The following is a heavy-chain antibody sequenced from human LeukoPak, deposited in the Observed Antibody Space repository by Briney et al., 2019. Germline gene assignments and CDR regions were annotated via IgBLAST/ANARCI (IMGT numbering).Heavy chain of an antibody. CDR3: ARGPTRYYFDC. Sequence: PSETLSLTCTVSSGSISSYYWRWIRQPPGKGLEWIGYIFYSGSTNYNPSLKSRVTISVDTSKNQFSLGLSSVTAADTGVYYCARGPTRYYFDCWGQGTLVTVSS. V-gene: IGHV4-59*01. CDR1: SGSISSYY. D-gene: IGHD4-17*01. J-gene: IGHJ4*02. CDR2: IFYSGST.